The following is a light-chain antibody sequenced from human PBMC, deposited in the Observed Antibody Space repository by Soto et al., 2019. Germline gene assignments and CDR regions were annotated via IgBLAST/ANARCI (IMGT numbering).Light chain of an antibody. CDR2: DVS. V-gene: IGLV2-11*01. CDR3: CSYAGSYTFYV. Sequence: QSVLTQPRLVSRSPGQSVTISCTGTSSDFGGYNYVSWYQQHPGKAPKLMIYDVSKRPSGVPDRFSGSKSGNTASLTISGLQAEDEADYYCCSYAGSYTFYVFGTGTKVTVL. CDR1: SSDFGGYNY. J-gene: IGLJ1*01.